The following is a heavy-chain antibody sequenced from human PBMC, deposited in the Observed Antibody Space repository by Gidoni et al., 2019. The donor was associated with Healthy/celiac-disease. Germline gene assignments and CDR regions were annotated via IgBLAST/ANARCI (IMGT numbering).Heavy chain of an antibody. Sequence: EVQLLESGGGLVQPGGSLRLSWAASGFTFSSYAMSWVRQAPGKGLEWGSAIRGSGGSTYYADSVKGRFTISRDNSKNTLYLQMNSLRAEDTAVYYCAKDPDYGDYGSSGQGTLVTVSS. D-gene: IGHD4-17*01. CDR2: IRGSGGST. CDR3: AKDPDYGDYGS. V-gene: IGHV3-23*01. J-gene: IGHJ5*02. CDR1: GFTFSSYA.